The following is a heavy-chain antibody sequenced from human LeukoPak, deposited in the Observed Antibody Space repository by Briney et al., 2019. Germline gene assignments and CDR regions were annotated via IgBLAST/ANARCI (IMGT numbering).Heavy chain of an antibody. Sequence: GGSLRLSCAASGFTFSSYWMHWVHQAPGKGLVWVSRINSDGSSTSYADSVKGRFTISRDNAKNTLYLQMNSLRAEDTAVYYCARATTDDCGDPEDYFDYWGQGTLVTVSS. CDR3: ARATTDDCGDPEDYFDY. J-gene: IGHJ4*02. CDR2: INSDGSST. V-gene: IGHV3-74*01. CDR1: GFTFSSYW. D-gene: IGHD4-17*01.